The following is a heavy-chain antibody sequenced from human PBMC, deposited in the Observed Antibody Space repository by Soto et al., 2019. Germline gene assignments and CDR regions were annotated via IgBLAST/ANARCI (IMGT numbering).Heavy chain of an antibody. Sequence: EVQLLDSGGGWVQPGGSRRLSWVASGFVFSDYAMSWVRQAPGKGLEWVSAISAGGSDTYYADSVKGRFTVSRVNSKNTLYLQMNTLRAEDTAIYYCASVPIWCGSSSCYTEGFDSWGQGTLVTVSS. J-gene: IGHJ4*02. CDR2: ISAGGSDT. CDR3: ASVPIWCGSSSCYTEGFDS. D-gene: IGHD2-2*01. V-gene: IGHV3-23*01. CDR1: GFVFSDYA.